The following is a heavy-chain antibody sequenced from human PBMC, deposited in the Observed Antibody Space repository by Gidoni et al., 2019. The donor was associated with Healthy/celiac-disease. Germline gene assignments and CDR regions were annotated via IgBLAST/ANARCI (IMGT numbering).Heavy chain of an antibody. CDR1: GGSISSSSYY. J-gene: IGHJ3*02. V-gene: IGHV4-39*01. D-gene: IGHD1-26*01. CDR2: IYYSGST. Sequence: QLQLQESGPGLVKPSATLYLTCTVSGGSISSSSYYWGWIRQPPGKGLEWIGSIYYSGSTYYNPSLKSRVTISVDTSKNQFSLKLSSVTAADTAVYYCARLAYSGSYGDAFDIWGQGTMVTVSS. CDR3: ARLAYSGSYGDAFDI.